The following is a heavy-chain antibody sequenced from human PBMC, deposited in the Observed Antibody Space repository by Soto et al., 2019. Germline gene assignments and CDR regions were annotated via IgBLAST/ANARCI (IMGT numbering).Heavy chain of an antibody. Sequence: GESLKISCKGSGYTFDTSWIGWVRQMPGKGLEWMGIIFPADSDTRYSPSFQGQVTLSVDKSISTAFLQWSSLRASDTAIYYCARYHVVIDESNWFDPWGQGTQVTVSS. CDR3: ARYHVVIDESNWFDP. CDR1: GYTFDTSW. D-gene: IGHD2-21*01. CDR2: IFPADSDT. V-gene: IGHV5-51*01. J-gene: IGHJ5*02.